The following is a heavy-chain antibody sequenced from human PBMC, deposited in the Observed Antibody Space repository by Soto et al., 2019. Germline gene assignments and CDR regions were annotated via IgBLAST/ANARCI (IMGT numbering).Heavy chain of an antibody. CDR3: AKRAEYYGMDV. J-gene: IGHJ6*02. V-gene: IGHV3-30*18. CDR2: ISYDGSNK. Sequence: QVQLVESGGGVVQPGRSLRLSCAASGFTFSSYGMHWVRQAPGKGLEWVAVISYDGSNKYYADSVKGRFTISRDNSKNTLYLQMNSLRAEDTAVYYCAKRAEYYGMDVWGQGTTVTVSS. CDR1: GFTFSSYG.